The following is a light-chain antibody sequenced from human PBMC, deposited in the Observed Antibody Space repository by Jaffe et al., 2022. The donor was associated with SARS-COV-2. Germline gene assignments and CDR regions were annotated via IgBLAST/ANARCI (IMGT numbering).Light chain of an antibody. J-gene: IGLJ2*01. V-gene: IGLV3-1*01. CDR1: ELGNKF. CDR2: QDT. Sequence: SYELTQPPSVSVSPGQTATITCSGDELGNKFVSWFQQRPGQSPVLVIYQDTKRPSGIPERFSGSKSGSPATLTISGTQAVDEADYYCQAWNSRSVVFGGGTKLTVL. CDR3: QAWNSRSVV.